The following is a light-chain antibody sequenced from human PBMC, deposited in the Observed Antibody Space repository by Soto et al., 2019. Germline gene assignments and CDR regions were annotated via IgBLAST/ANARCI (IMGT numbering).Light chain of an antibody. CDR1: SSDVGAYNS. V-gene: IGLV2-14*03. CDR3: SSYTSDSTYL. Sequence: QSALTQPASVSGSPGQSITISCTGTSSDVGAYNSVSWYQQHPHKAPRLMIYDVSSRPSGVSDRFSGSKSGNTASLTIAGLHTEDEADYYCSSYTSDSTYLFGTGTQVTVL. J-gene: IGLJ1*01. CDR2: DVS.